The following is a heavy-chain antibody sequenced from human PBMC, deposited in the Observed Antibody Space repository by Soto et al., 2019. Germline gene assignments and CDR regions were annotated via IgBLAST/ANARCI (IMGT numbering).Heavy chain of an antibody. D-gene: IGHD6-19*01. CDR1: GFTFDDYT. V-gene: IGHV3-43*01. CDR2: ISWDGGST. CDR3: AKGGSGWYCVYY. Sequence: EVQLVESGEVVVQPGGSLRLSCAASGFTFDDYTMHWVCQAPGKGLEWVSLISWDGGSTYYADSVKGRFTISRDNSKNSLYLQMNSLRTEDTALYYCAKGGSGWYCVYYWGQGTLVTVSS. J-gene: IGHJ4*02.